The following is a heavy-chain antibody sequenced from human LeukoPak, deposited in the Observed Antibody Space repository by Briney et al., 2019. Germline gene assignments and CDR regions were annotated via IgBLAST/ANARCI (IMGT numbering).Heavy chain of an antibody. J-gene: IGHJ4*02. CDR2: INHSGST. Sequence: PSETLSLTCAVYGGSFSGYYWSWIRQPPGKGLEWIGEINHSGSTNYNPSLKSRVTISVDTSKNQFSLKLSSVTAADTAVYYCARGRPGWIHDCWGQGTLVTVSS. D-gene: IGHD6-19*01. CDR3: ARGRPGWIHDC. V-gene: IGHV4-34*01. CDR1: GGSFSGYY.